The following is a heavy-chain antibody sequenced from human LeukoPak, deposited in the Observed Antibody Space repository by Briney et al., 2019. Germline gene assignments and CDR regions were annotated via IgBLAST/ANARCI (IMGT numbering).Heavy chain of an antibody. J-gene: IGHJ6*03. Sequence: ASVKVSCKASGYTFTGYYMHWVRQAPGQGLEWMGWINPNSGGTNYAQKFQGRVTMTRDTSISTAYMELSRLRSDDTAVYYCARESKPYYYYMDVWGKGTTVTISS. CDR1: GYTFTGYY. V-gene: IGHV1-2*02. CDR2: INPNSGGT. CDR3: ARESKPYYYYMDV.